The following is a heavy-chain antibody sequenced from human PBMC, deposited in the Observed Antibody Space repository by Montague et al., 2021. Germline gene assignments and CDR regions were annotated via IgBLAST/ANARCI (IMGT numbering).Heavy chain of an antibody. D-gene: IGHD5-24*01. Sequence: CAISGDSVSSNDATWNWIRQSPSRGLEWLGRTYYRSKWYNEYAIFVKILITVNPDTSKNQFSLLLNSVTPEYTAVYYCARGWQKRFDPWGQGTLVTVSS. CDR1: GDSVSSNDAT. CDR3: ARGWQKRFDP. CDR2: TYYRSKWYN. V-gene: IGHV6-1*01. J-gene: IGHJ5*02.